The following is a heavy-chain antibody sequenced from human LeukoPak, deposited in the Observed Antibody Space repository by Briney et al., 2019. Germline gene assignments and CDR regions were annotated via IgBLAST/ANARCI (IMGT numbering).Heavy chain of an antibody. Sequence: SVKVSCKASGGTFSSYAISWERQAPGQGLEWMGGIIPIFGTANYAQKFQGRVTITADESTSTAYMELSSLRSEDTAVYYCARGSYYDQGYYYYYGMDVWGQGTTVTVSS. D-gene: IGHD3-3*01. CDR1: GGTFSSYA. J-gene: IGHJ6*02. CDR2: IIPIFGTA. V-gene: IGHV1-69*01. CDR3: ARGSYYDQGYYYYYGMDV.